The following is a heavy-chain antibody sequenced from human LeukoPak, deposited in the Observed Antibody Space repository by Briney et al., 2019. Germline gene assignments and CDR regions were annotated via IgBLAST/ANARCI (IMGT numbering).Heavy chain of an antibody. CDR2: INPNSGST. D-gene: IGHD4-17*01. CDR3: ARRGNYGDYFDY. CDR1: GYTFTGYY. J-gene: IGHJ4*02. V-gene: IGHV1-2*02. Sequence: ASVKVSCKASGYTFTGYYMHWVRQAPGQGLEWMGWINPNSGSTNHAQKFQGRVTMTRDTSISTAFMDLSRLRSDDTAVYYCARRGNYGDYFDYWGQGTLVTVSS.